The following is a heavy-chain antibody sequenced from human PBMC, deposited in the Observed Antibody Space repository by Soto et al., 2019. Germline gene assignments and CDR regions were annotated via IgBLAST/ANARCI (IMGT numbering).Heavy chain of an antibody. CDR2: VYYRGRS. CDR3: VSQRTTLITQAYFDY. D-gene: IGHD1-20*01. Sequence: SETLSLTCTVSGGSVTNSSYYWGWIRQSPGKGLEWIGSVYYRGRSYSKSSVKSRVTISVDTSKNQFSLNLNSVTASDTAVYFCVSQRTTLITQAYFDYWGPGALVTVSS. CDR1: GGSVTNSSYY. V-gene: IGHV4-39*01. J-gene: IGHJ4*02.